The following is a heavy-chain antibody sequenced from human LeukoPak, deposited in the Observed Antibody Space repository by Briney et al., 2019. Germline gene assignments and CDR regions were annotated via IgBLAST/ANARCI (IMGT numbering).Heavy chain of an antibody. V-gene: IGHV1-2*02. Sequence: ASVKVSFKSSGYTFTVYYMHWVRQAPGQGLEWMGWINPNSGGTNYAQKFQGRVTMTRDTSISTAYMELSRLRSDDTAVYYCARDSIVAVADYWGQGTLVTVSS. J-gene: IGHJ4*02. CDR1: GYTFTVYY. CDR3: ARDSIVAVADY. D-gene: IGHD6-19*01. CDR2: INPNSGGT.